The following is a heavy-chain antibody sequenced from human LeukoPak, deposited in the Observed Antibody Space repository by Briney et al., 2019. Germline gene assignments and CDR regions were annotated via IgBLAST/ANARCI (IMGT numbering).Heavy chain of an antibody. D-gene: IGHD4-23*01. CDR1: GFAFHTYA. Sequence: GRSLRLSCVGAGFAFHTYAMHWVRRPPGKGLEWVSAINWNSDTKAYADSVKGRFTISRDRARNSLYLQMDSLRPEDTALYYCAKDTGGNGAYFYAMDVWGQGTSVTVSS. CDR2: INWNSDTK. V-gene: IGHV3-9*01. CDR3: AKDTGGNGAYFYAMDV. J-gene: IGHJ6*02.